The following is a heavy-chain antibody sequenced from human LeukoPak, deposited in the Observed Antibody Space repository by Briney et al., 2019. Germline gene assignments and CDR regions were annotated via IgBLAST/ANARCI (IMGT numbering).Heavy chain of an antibody. CDR3: AKDSRGDNEHREFDY. D-gene: IGHD4-17*01. V-gene: IGHV3-30*18. J-gene: IGHJ4*02. CDR2: LSYDGGNK. Sequence: GESLKISCAASGFIFSSYGMHWVRQAPGKGLEWVAVLSYDGGNKYYADSVKGRFTISRDNSKNTLYLHMNSLRAEDTAVYYCAKDSRGDNEHREFDYWGQGTLVTVSS. CDR1: GFIFSSYG.